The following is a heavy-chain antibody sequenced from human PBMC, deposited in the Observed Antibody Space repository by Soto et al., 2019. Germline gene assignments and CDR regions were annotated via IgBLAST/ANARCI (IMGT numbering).Heavy chain of an antibody. D-gene: IGHD2-21*01. CDR3: ARVLRIAMIGIDYYGMDG. CDR1: GYSFTNYG. J-gene: IGHJ6*02. Sequence: QVQLVQSGAEVKKPGASVKVSCKASGYSFTNYGISWVRQAPGQGLEWMGWISTYNDNTYYAHNFQGRVTMTTDTSTTTPYMELRSQRSDDTAVYYCARVLRIAMIGIDYYGMDGWGQGTTLTVSS. CDR2: ISTYNDNT. V-gene: IGHV1-18*01.